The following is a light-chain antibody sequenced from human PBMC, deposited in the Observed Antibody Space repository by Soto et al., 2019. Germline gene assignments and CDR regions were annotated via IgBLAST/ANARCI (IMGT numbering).Light chain of an antibody. CDR3: QQRSNWPLT. J-gene: IGKJ4*01. V-gene: IGKV3-11*01. CDR2: DAS. Sequence: EIVLTLSPATLSLSPGERATLSCRASQSVFTYLAWYQQKPGQAPRLLIYDASTRATGIPARFSGSGSGADFTLTISNLEPEDFALYYCQQRSNWPLTFGGGTKVDIK. CDR1: QSVFTY.